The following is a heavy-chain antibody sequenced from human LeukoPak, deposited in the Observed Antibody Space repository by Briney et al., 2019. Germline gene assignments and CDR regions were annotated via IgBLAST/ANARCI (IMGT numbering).Heavy chain of an antibody. CDR1: GGSFSGDF. D-gene: IGHD6-13*01. CDR2: INHGGST. Sequence: PSETLSLTCAVYGGSFSGDFWSWIRQSPGKGLEWIGEINHGGSTTYNPSLQSRVTISVDTSKNQFSLKLSSVTAADTAVYYCARDGVLTAAGTGPLLPWGQGTLVTVSS. V-gene: IGHV4-34*01. J-gene: IGHJ5*02. CDR3: ARDGVLTAAGTGPLLP.